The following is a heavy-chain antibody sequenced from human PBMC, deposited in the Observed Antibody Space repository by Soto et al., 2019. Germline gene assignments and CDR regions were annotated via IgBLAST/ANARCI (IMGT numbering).Heavy chain of an antibody. J-gene: IGHJ4*02. Sequence: EVQLVESGGGLVQPGGSLRLSCAASGFTFSTYWMTWVRQPPGKGLEWVANMEQDGSETYYVDSVRGRFTVSRDNDKNSIYLQMNSLRVEDTAVYYCVCGGNFFIYWGQGTLVTVSP. D-gene: IGHD3-16*01. V-gene: IGHV3-7*01. CDR1: GFTFSTYW. CDR2: MEQDGSET. CDR3: VCGGNFFIY.